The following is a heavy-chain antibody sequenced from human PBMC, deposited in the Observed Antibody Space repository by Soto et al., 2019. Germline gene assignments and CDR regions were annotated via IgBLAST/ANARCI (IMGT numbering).Heavy chain of an antibody. CDR3: ARLGYSSGWYQRGFDS. CDR2: IYYSGST. CDR1: GDSISSVSYY. J-gene: IGHJ4*02. Sequence: QLQLQESGPGLVKPSETLSLTCTVSGDSISSVSYYWGWIRQPPGKGLGWIGSIYYSGSTHYNPSPKSRVTISVDTSKNQFSLQLRSVAAADTAVYYCARLGYSSGWYQRGFDSWGQGTLVTVSS. D-gene: IGHD6-19*01. V-gene: IGHV4-39*01.